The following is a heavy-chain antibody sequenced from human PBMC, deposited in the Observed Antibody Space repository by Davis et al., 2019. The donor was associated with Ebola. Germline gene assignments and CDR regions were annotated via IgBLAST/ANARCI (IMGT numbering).Heavy chain of an antibody. V-gene: IGHV1-2*04. CDR3: AREVSYYGSGSYRPGYYYYYGMDV. D-gene: IGHD3-10*01. Sequence: ASVKVSCKASGGTFSSYAISWVRQAPGQGLEWMGWINPNSGGTNYAQKFQGWVTMTRDTSISTAYMELSSLRSEDTAVYYCAREVSYYGSGSYRPGYYYYYGMDVWGQGTTVTVSS. J-gene: IGHJ6*02. CDR2: INPNSGGT. CDR1: GGTFSSYA.